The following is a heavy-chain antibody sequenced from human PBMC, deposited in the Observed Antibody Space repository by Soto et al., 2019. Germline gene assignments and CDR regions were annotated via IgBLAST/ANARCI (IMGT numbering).Heavy chain of an antibody. CDR3: ARDSRGVCRMDL. V-gene: IGHV1-69*04. CDR2: IIPILGIA. J-gene: IGHJ6*02. CDR1: GGTFSSYT. D-gene: IGHD3-10*01. Sequence: SVKVSCKASGGTFSSYTISWVRQAPGQGLEWMGRIIPILGIANYAQKFQGRVTITADKSTSTAYMELSSLRSEDTAVYYCARDSRGVCRMDLWGQGTTVTVSS.